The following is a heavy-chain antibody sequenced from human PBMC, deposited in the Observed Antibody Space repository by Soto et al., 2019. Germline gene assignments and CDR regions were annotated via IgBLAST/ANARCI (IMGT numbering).Heavy chain of an antibody. J-gene: IGHJ6*02. CDR2: ISPYSGNT. D-gene: IGHD5-12*01. Sequence: QVQLVQSGDEVRKPGSSVKVSCKASGYIFVNYGIAWVRQAPGQGLEWMGWISPYSGNTHYASKVQGILTMTTDTSTIKVDMDLGRLTSDDTAVYYCAMVDKYVTPTPQDVWGQGTTVTVSS. V-gene: IGHV1-18*01. CDR3: AMVDKYVTPTPQDV. CDR1: GYIFVNYG.